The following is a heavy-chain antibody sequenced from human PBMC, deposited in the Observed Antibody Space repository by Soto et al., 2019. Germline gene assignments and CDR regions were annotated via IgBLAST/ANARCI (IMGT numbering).Heavy chain of an antibody. V-gene: IGHV3-23*01. CDR1: GFTFSTYA. CDR3: AKVSRFPGGLRSLF. D-gene: IGHD3-10*01. CDR2: ISGSCGGST. Sequence: EVQLLESGGTLVQPGGSLRLSCAASGFTFSTYAMNWVRQAPGKGLEWVSYISGSCGGSTYYADSVKGRFTISRDNSKNTLFLQMNRLRVEDTAVYYCAKVSRFPGGLRSLFWGQGSLVNVSS. J-gene: IGHJ4*02.